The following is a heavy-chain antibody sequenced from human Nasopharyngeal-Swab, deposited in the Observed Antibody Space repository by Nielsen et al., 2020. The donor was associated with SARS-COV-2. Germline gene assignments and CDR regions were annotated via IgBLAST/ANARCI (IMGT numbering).Heavy chain of an antibody. V-gene: IGHV4-31*02. D-gene: IGHD3-3*01. Sequence: WIRQPPGKGLEWIGYIYYSGSTYYNPSLKSRVTISVDTSKNQFSLKLSSVTAADTAVYYCAREVAIFGVGFDPWGQGTLVTVSS. CDR2: IYYSGST. CDR3: AREVAIFGVGFDP. J-gene: IGHJ5*02.